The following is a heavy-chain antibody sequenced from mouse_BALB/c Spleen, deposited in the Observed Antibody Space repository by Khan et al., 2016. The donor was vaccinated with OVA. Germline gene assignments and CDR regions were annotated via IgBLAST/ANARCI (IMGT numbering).Heavy chain of an antibody. D-gene: IGHD1-1*01. CDR2: IWGDGST. CDR1: GFSLTDYG. V-gene: IGHV2-6-7*01. J-gene: IGHJ2*02. Sequence: QVQLKQSGPGLVAPSQSLSITCTVSGFSLTDYGVNWVRQPPGKGLEWLGMIWGDGSTDYNSALKSRLSISRDNSKSQVFLQRNNLQTDDTARYYCAINYYGSSFYFDYWGRGTSLTVSS. CDR3: AINYYGSSFYFDY.